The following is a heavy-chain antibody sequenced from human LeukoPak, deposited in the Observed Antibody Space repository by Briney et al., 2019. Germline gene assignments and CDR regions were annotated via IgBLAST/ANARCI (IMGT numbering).Heavy chain of an antibody. J-gene: IGHJ4*02. V-gene: IGHV4-34*01. CDR3: ARGNYYDSSGFLDY. CDR2: INHSGST. CDR1: GGSFSGYY. Sequence: PSETLSLSRAVYGGSFSGYYWSWIRQPPGKGLEWIGEINHSGSTNYNPSLKSRVTISVDTSKNQFSLKLSSVTAADTAVYYCARGNYYDSSGFLDYWGQGTLVTVSS. D-gene: IGHD3-22*01.